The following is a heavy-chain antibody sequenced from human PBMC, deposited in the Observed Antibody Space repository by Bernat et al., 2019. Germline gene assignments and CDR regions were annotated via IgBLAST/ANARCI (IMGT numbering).Heavy chain of an antibody. D-gene: IGHD2-2*02. CDR2: ISSSGSRL. V-gene: IGHV3-48*03. Sequence: EVQLVESGGGLVQPGGSLRLSCAASGFTLSSHEMNWVRQAPGKGLEWVSYISSSGSRLYYAESVKGRFTISRDNAKNSLYLQMNGLRAEDTAVYYCAREDNRPILRDYWGQGTLVTVSS. CDR3: AREDNRPILRDY. CDR1: GFTLSSHE. J-gene: IGHJ4*02.